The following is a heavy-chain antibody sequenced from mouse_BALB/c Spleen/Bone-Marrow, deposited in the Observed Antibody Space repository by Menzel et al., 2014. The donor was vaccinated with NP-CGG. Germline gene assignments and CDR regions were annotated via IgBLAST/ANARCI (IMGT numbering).Heavy chain of an antibody. D-gene: IGHD2-3*01. CDR1: GFNIKDTF. CDR2: IDPANDNA. J-gene: IGHJ4*01. CDR3: ARWLVRIDY. Sequence: EVKLVASGAELVKPGASVKLSCTASGFNIKDTFMNWVKQRPEQGLEWIGRIDPANDNAEYDPKFQGKATITTDTSSNTAYLQLNSLTSEDTAVYYCARWLVRIDYWGQGTPVTVSS. V-gene: IGHV14-3*02.